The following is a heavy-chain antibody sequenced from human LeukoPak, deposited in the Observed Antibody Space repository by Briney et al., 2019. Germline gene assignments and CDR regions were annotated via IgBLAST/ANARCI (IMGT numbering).Heavy chain of an antibody. CDR1: GFTFSSHW. CDR2: IDSDGSST. D-gene: IGHD2-2*01. Sequence: GGSLRLSCVASGFTFSSHWTYWVRQAPGKGLVWVSRIDSDGSSTNYADSVKGRFTIPRDNAKNTLYMQMSSLRAEDTAVYYCARSLVVPAACDYWGQGTLVTVSS. V-gene: IGHV3-74*01. J-gene: IGHJ4*02. CDR3: ARSLVVPAACDY.